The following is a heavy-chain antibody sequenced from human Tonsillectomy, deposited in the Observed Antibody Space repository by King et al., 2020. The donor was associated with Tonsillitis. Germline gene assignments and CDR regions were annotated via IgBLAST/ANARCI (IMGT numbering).Heavy chain of an antibody. V-gene: IGHV3-21*01. CDR2: MSSSSSYI. CDR1: GFTFSSYS. CDR3: ATTNWREKRYYFDY. J-gene: IGHJ4*02. Sequence: VQLVESGGGLVKPGGSLRLSCAASGFTFSSYSMNWVRQAPGKGLEWVSSMSSSSSYIYYADSVKGRFTISTDKAKNSLYLQMNSLRAEDTAVYYCATTNWREKRYYFDYWGQGTLVTVSS. D-gene: IGHD1-1*01.